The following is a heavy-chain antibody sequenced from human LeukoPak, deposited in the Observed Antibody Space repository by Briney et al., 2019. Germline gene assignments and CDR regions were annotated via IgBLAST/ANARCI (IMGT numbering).Heavy chain of an antibody. J-gene: IGHJ4*02. CDR2: ISSSSNTI. CDR3: TSRNGSGDY. Sequence: PGGSLRLSCAASGFTFSSYSMNWVRQAPGKGLEWVSYISSSSNTIYYADSVKGRFTISRDNAKNTVYLQMNSLRVEDTAVYFCTSRNGSGDYWGQGTPVTVSS. CDR1: GFTFSSYS. D-gene: IGHD3-10*01. V-gene: IGHV3-48*04.